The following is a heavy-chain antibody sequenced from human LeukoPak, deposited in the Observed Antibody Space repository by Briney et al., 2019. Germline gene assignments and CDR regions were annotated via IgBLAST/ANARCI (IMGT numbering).Heavy chain of an antibody. CDR1: GFTLSTSS. Sequence: GGSLRLSCAASGFTLSTSSMSWVRQAPGKGLEWVSYISNSGNAIYYADSVKGRFTISRDKATNSLFLQMNSLRAEDTAVYYCAKRRDFDYWGQGTLVAVSS. V-gene: IGHV3-48*01. CDR3: AKRRDFDY. CDR2: ISNSGNAI. D-gene: IGHD6-6*01. J-gene: IGHJ4*02.